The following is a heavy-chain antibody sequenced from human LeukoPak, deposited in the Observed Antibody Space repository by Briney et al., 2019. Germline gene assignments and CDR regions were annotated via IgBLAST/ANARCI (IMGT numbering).Heavy chain of an antibody. CDR2: INPNSGGT. J-gene: IGHJ4*02. Sequence: ASVKVSCKASGYTFTGYYMHWVRQAPGQGLEWMGWINPNSGGTNYAQKFQGRVTMTRDTSISTAYMELSRLRSDDTAVYYCARGDYGRGYYFDYWGQGTLVTVSS. V-gene: IGHV1-2*02. D-gene: IGHD4-17*01. CDR3: ARGDYGRGYYFDY. CDR1: GYTFTGYY.